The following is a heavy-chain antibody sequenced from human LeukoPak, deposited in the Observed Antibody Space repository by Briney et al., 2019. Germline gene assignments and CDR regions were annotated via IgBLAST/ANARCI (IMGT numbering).Heavy chain of an antibody. J-gene: IGHJ4*02. V-gene: IGHV1-2*02. D-gene: IGHD6-13*01. Sequence: ASVKVSCKASGYTFTGYYMHWVRQAPGQGLEWMGWINLNSGGTNYAQKFQGRVTMTRDTSISTAYMELSRLRSDDTAVYYCARGEAAAAPFDYWGQGTLVTVSS. CDR2: INLNSGGT. CDR3: ARGEAAAAPFDY. CDR1: GYTFTGYY.